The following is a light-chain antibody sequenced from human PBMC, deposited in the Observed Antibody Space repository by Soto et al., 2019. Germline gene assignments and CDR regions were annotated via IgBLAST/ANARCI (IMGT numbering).Light chain of an antibody. CDR1: ESISSW. CDR3: QQFHSYSPYT. V-gene: IGKV1-5*03. Sequence: DIQMTQSPSTLSVSIGDRVTITCRASESISSWLAWYQQKPGKAPNLLIYKASSLESGVPSRFSGNGSGTAFTLTISSLQPDDFAPYYCQQFHSYSPYTFGQGTKLQIK. J-gene: IGKJ2*01. CDR2: KAS.